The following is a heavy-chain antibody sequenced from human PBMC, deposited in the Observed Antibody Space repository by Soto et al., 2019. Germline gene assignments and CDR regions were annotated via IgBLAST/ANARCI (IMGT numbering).Heavy chain of an antibody. CDR2: MHRNGATT. CDR1: GFSLDEYG. CDR3: ARDHRWGYVYGDSGDS. Sequence: EVQLVESGGGVVRPGGSLRLACAASGFSLDEYGMSWVRQAPGKGLEWVSGMHRNGATTGYADSVKGRFTMSRDDAKNCLYLQRNSLRAEDTAFYYCARDHRWGYVYGDSGDSWGHGTLVTVSS. V-gene: IGHV3-20*04. D-gene: IGHD4-17*01. J-gene: IGHJ5*01.